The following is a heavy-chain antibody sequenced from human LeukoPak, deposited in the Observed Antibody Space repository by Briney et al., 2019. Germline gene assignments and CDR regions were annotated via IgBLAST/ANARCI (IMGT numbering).Heavy chain of an antibody. CDR3: AKRPSYYDSSGYSL. V-gene: IGHV3-23*01. D-gene: IGHD3-22*01. J-gene: IGHJ4*02. CDR2: IGGSGGST. Sequence: QTGGSLRLSCAASGFTFSSYAMSWVRQAPGKGLEWVSAIGGSGGSTYYADSVKGRFTISRDNSKNTLYLQMNSLRAEDTAVYYCAKRPSYYDSSGYSLWGQGTLVTVSS. CDR1: GFTFSSYA.